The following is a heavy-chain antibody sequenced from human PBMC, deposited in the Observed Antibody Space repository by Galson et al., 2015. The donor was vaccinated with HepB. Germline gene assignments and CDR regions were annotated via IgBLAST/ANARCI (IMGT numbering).Heavy chain of an antibody. CDR2: IIPILDVV. CDR1: GGTFNNYN. J-gene: IGHJ6*02. V-gene: IGHV1-69*02. CDR3: ARILRQTGHDNSFDLDV. Sequence: QSGAEVKKPGASVKFSCKASGGTFNNYNIHWVRQAPGQGFQWMGRIIPILDVVRLSPKFQDRLAISADKDAHIAYIQLTGLKSEDTALYYCARILRQTGHDNSFDLDVWGPGTTVTVSS. D-gene: IGHD1-1*01.